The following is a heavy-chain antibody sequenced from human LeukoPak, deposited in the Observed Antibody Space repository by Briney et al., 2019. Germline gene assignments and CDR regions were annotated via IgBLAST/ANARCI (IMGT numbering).Heavy chain of an antibody. D-gene: IGHD6-13*01. CDR1: GFTFSSYS. V-gene: IGHV3-21*01. CDR2: ISSSSSYI. Sequence: SGGSLRLSCAASGFTFSSYSMNWVRQAPGKGLEWVSSISSSSSYIYYADSVKGRFTISRDNAKNSLYLQMNSLRAEDTAVYYCARRIAAAGIDYWGQGTLVTVSS. CDR3: ARRIAAAGIDY. J-gene: IGHJ4*02.